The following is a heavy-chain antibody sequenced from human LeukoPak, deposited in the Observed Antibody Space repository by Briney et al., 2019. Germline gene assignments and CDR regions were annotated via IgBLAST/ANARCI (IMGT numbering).Heavy chain of an antibody. V-gene: IGHV3-21*01. CDR2: ISSSSSYI. Sequence: GGSLRLSCAASGFTFSSYSMNWVRQAPGKGLEWVSSISSSSSYIYYADSVKGRFTISRDDAKNSLYLQMNSLRAEDTAVYYCARDPQPYYDTLTGYAHHFDYWGQGTLVTVSS. J-gene: IGHJ4*02. CDR3: ARDPQPYYDTLTGYAHHFDY. D-gene: IGHD3-9*01. CDR1: GFTFSSYS.